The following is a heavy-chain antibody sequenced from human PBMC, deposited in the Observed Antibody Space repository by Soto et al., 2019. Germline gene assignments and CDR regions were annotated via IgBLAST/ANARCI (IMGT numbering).Heavy chain of an antibody. J-gene: IGHJ3*01. D-gene: IGHD1-26*01. CDR2: ISYDGTNQ. V-gene: IGHV3-30*14. CDR3: ARGAIVGVNDVLDV. CDR1: GFPFSPYT. Sequence: PGGSLRLSCAASGFPFSPYTMHWVRQAPGQGLEWVAVISYDGTNQYYADSVKGRFIISRDNSNNTLSLQMHSLKSEDTAVYFCARGAIVGVNDVLDVWGKGTTVTVSS.